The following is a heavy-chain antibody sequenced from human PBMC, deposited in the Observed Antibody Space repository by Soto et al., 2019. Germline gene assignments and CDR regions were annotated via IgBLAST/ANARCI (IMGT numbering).Heavy chain of an antibody. Sequence: QVQLVESGGGVVQPGRSLRLSCAASGFTFSSYGMHWVRQAPGKGLEWVAVISYDGSSKYYADSVKGRFTISRDNSKNTLYLQMNSLRAEDTAVYYCATTRGELSLLPIDYWGQGTLVTVSS. J-gene: IGHJ4*02. CDR1: GFTFSSYG. V-gene: IGHV3-30*03. CDR3: ATTRGELSLLPIDY. D-gene: IGHD3-16*02. CDR2: ISYDGSSK.